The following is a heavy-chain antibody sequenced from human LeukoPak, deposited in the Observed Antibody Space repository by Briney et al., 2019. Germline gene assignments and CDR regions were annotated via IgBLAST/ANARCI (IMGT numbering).Heavy chain of an antibody. CDR2: INHSGST. CDR1: GGSFSGYY. D-gene: IGHD2-2*01. V-gene: IGHV4-34*01. CDR3: AKIPKDNVVIPAALSKAFDN. J-gene: IGHJ3*02. Sequence: PSETLSLTCAVYGGSFSGYYWSWIRQPPGKGLEWIGEINHSGSTNYNPSLKSRVTISVDTSKNQFSLKLSSVTAADTAVYYCAKIPKDNVVIPAALSKAFDNWGPRKKV.